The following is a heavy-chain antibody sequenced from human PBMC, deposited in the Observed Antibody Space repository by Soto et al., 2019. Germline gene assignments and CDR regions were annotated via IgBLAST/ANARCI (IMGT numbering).Heavy chain of an antibody. J-gene: IGHJ4*02. CDR3: ARPPTATFGGAIVD. CDR1: GGSISGSSYY. D-gene: IGHD3-16*02. Sequence: QLQLQESGPGLVKPSETLSLTCTVSGGSISGSSYYWGWIRQPPGKGLEWISTIFYTGSTYYNPSLKSRVTISVDTSKNQFSLRLRSVTAADSAVYYCARPPTATFGGAIVDWGQGTLVTVSS. CDR2: IFYTGST. V-gene: IGHV4-39*01.